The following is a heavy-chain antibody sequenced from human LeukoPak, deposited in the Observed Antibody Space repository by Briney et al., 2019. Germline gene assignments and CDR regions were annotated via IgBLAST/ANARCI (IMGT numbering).Heavy chain of an antibody. J-gene: IGHJ4*02. V-gene: IGHV4-4*02. CDR3: AGLVGRYSSGLYYYYFDY. D-gene: IGHD3-22*01. Sequence: TPSETLSLTCTVSGDSINSLDLWSWVRQPPGKGLEWIGEMYLSGTTHSNPSVKSRVTISIDKSKNQLFLNLSSVTAADTAVYYCAGLVGRYSSGLYYYYFDYWGQGTLVTVSS. CDR2: MYLSGTT. CDR1: GDSINSLDL.